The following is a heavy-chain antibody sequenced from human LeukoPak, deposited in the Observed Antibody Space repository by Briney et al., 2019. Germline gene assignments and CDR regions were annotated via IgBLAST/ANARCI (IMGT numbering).Heavy chain of an antibody. CDR3: ARVTYYYDSSGYPYYYYYMDV. CDR2: IYHSGST. V-gene: IGHV4-39*07. Sequence: SETLSLTCTVSGGSISSSSYYWGWIRQPPGKGLEWIGSIYHSGSTYYNPSLKSRVTISVDTSKNQFSLKLSSVTAADTAVYYCARVTYYYDSSGYPYYYYYMDVWGKGTTVTVSS. J-gene: IGHJ6*03. CDR1: GGSISSSSYY. D-gene: IGHD3-22*01.